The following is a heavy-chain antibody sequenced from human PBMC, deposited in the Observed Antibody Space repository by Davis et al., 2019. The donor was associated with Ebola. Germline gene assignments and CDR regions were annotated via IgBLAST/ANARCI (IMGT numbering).Heavy chain of an antibody. V-gene: IGHV3-43*01. D-gene: IGHD5-18*01. CDR1: GFTFDDYT. CDR2: ISWDGGST. J-gene: IGHJ4*02. Sequence: GGSLRLSCAASGFTFDDYTMHWVRQAPGKGLEWVSLISWDGGSTYYADSVKGRFTISRDNSKNTLYLQMNSLRAEDTAVYYCTAMVTLYFDYWGQGTLVTVSS. CDR3: TAMVTLYFDY.